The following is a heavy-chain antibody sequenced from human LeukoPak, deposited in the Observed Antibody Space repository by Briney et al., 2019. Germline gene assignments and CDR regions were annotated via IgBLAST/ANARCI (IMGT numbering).Heavy chain of an antibody. CDR1: GFTFSNDW. CDR3: ARGRGGSYHY. CDR2: INTDGSTT. D-gene: IGHD1-26*01. V-gene: IGHV3-74*01. Sequence: PGGSLRLSCAASGFTFSNDWMHWVRQAPGKGLVWVARINTDGSTTTYADSVKRRCTISRDNAKNTLYLQMKSLRVKDTAVYYCARGRGGSYHYWGEGTLVTVSS. J-gene: IGHJ4*02.